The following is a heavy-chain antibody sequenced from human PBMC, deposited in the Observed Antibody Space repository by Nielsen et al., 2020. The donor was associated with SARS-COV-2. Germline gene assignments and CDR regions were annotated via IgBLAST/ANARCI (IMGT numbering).Heavy chain of an antibody. J-gene: IGHJ5*02. V-gene: IGHV3-74*01. D-gene: IGHD4-17*01. CDR2: INSDGSST. CDR3: ATAGWFDP. Sequence: GESLKISCVVSGFNFRGYWMHWVRQAPGKGLVWVSRINSDGSSTSYADSVKGRFTISRDNAKNTLYLQMNSLRAEDTAVYYCATAGWFDPWGQGTLVTVSS. CDR1: GFNFRGYW.